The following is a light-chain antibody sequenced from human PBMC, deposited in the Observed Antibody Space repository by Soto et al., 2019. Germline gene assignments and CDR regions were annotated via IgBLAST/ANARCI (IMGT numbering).Light chain of an antibody. CDR1: QSVGSD. CDR2: GAY. CDR3: QQYNNWPQT. V-gene: IGKV3-15*01. Sequence: EIVLPQSPGTLSLSPGERATLSCRSSQSVGSDYLAWYQQKRGQAPRILIYGAYSRATGIPARFSGSGSGTDFTLTISGLQSEDFAVYYCQQYNNWPQTFGQGTKVDIK. J-gene: IGKJ1*01.